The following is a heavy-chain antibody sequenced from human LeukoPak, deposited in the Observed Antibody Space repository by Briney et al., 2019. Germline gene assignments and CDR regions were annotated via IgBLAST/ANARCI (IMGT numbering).Heavy chain of an antibody. J-gene: IGHJ5*02. V-gene: IGHV4-31*03. CDR2: IYYSGST. Sequence: SQTLSLTCTVSGGSISSGGYYWSWIRQHPGKGLEWIGYIYYSGSTYYNPSLKSRVTISVDTSKNQFSLKLSSVTAADTAVYYCARAPVYYDILPGYRQYWFDPWGQGTLVTVSS. CDR3: ARAPVYYDILPGYRQYWFDP. CDR1: GGSISSGGYY. D-gene: IGHD3-9*01.